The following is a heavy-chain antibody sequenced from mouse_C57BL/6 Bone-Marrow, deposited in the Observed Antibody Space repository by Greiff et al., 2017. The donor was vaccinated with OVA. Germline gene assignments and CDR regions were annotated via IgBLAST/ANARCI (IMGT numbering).Heavy chain of an antibody. CDR1: GYSITSGYY. V-gene: IGHV3-6*01. J-gene: IGHJ1*03. CDR2: ISYDGSN. CDR3: AREDSYWYFDV. Sequence: EVQLVESGPGLVKPSQSLSLTCSVPGYSITSGYYWNWIRQFPGNKLEWMGYISYDGSNNYNPSLKNRISITRDTSKNQFFLKLNSVTTEDTATYYCAREDSYWYFDVWGTGTTVTVSS.